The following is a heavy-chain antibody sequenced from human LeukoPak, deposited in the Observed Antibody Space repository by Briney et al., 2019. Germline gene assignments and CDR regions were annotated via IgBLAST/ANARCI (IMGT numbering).Heavy chain of an antibody. CDR2: INPNSGGT. CDR1: GYTFTGYY. D-gene: IGHD2-2*01. V-gene: IGHV1-2*02. Sequence: ASVKVSCKASGYTFTGYYMHWVRQAPGQGLEWMGWINPNSGGTNYAQKFQGTVTMTRDTSISTAYMELSRLRSDDTAVYYCARETRRLSSYGMDVWGQGTTVTISS. CDR3: ARETRRLSSYGMDV. J-gene: IGHJ6*02.